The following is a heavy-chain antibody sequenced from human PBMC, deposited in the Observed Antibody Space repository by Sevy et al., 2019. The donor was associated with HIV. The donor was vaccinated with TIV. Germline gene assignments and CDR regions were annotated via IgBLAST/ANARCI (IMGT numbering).Heavy chain of an antibody. CDR2: RKSKFDSGTT. CDR3: TTDRVDY. V-gene: IGHV3-15*07. Sequence: GGSLRLTCVASGFTFTNAWMDWVRLAPGKGLEWVGRRKSKFDSGTTDYAAPVKGRFTISRDDSKNTLYLQMNSLKTEDTAVYYCTTDRVDYWGQGTLVTVSS. J-gene: IGHJ4*02. CDR1: GFTFTNAW.